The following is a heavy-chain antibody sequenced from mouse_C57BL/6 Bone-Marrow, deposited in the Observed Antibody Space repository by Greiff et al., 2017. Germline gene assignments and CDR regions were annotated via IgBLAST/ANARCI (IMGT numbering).Heavy chain of an antibody. CDR3: ARRPPPITTVVAKAY. Sequence: EVQRVESGGGLVKPGGSLKLSCAASGFTFSDYGMHWVRQAPEKGLEWVAYISSGSSTIYYADTVKGRFTISGDNAKNTLFLQMTSLRSEDTAMYYCARRPPPITTVVAKAYWGQGTLVTVSA. V-gene: IGHV5-17*01. J-gene: IGHJ3*01. CDR1: GFTFSDYG. CDR2: ISSGSSTI. D-gene: IGHD1-1*01.